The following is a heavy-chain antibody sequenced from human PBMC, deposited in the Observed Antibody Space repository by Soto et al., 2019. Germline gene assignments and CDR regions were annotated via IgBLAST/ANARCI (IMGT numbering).Heavy chain of an antibody. Sequence: SESMSLTCAVSGDSISSSVWWTWVRQPPGKGLECIGEVFHTGNTNYNPSLKSRVTMSVHKSTHEFSLKVTYVTAADTAIYYCASEAWVRCDYWGQGALVTVSS. V-gene: IGHV4-4*02. CDR2: VFHTGNT. D-gene: IGHD7-27*01. CDR1: GDSISSSVW. CDR3: ASEAWVRCDY. J-gene: IGHJ4*02.